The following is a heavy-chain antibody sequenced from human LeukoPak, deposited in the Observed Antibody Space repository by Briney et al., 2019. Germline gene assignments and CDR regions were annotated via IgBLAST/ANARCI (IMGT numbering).Heavy chain of an antibody. CDR3: ARVTAAGGTDDAFDV. CDR1: GGSFSSYY. J-gene: IGHJ3*01. CDR2: INHSGGT. D-gene: IGHD2-21*02. V-gene: IGHV4-34*01. Sequence: SETLSLTCAIYGGSFSSYYWSWISQPPGKGLEWIGEINHSGGTNYNPSLKSRVTISVDTSKNQFSLKVNSVTAADTAVYYCARVTAAGGTDDAFDVWGRGTMVTVSS.